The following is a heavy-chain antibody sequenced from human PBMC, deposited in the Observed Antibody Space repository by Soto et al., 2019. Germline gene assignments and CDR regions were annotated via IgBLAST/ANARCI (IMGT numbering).Heavy chain of an antibody. CDR1: GGTFSSYA. Sequence: GGSVKVSCKASGGTFSSYAISWVRQAPGQGLEWMGGIIPIFGTANYAQKFQGRVTITADESTSTAYMELSSLRSEDTAVYYCARRWAYYYGMDVWGQGTTVTVSS. CDR3: ARRWAYYYGMDV. V-gene: IGHV1-69*13. CDR2: IIPIFGTA. D-gene: IGHD1-26*01. J-gene: IGHJ6*02.